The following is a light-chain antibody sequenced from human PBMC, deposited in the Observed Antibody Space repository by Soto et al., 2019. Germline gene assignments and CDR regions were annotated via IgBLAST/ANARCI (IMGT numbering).Light chain of an antibody. CDR3: LQHETYPRT. V-gene: IGKV1-17*01. Sequence: DIQMTQSPSSLSASVGDRVTITCRASQAITHDFGWYQQKPGKAPKRLIYAVSTLQSGVPSRFSGSGSGTEFTLTXSSLQXEDLATYYCLQHETYPRTFGQGTKVEIK. CDR1: QAITHD. CDR2: AVS. J-gene: IGKJ1*01.